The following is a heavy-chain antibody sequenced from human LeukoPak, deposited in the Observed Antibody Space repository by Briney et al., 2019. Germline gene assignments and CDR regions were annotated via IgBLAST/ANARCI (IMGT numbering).Heavy chain of an antibody. J-gene: IGHJ5*02. CDR3: ARDAPDISSSWYGGWFDP. CDR2: INPSGGST. Sequence: ASVKVSCKASGYTFTSYYMHWVRQAPGQGLEWMGIINPSGGSTSYAQKFQGRVTMTRDTSTSTVYMELSSLRSEDTAVYYCARDAPDISSSWYGGWFDPWGQGTLVTVSS. D-gene: IGHD6-13*01. CDR1: GYTFTSYY. V-gene: IGHV1-46*01.